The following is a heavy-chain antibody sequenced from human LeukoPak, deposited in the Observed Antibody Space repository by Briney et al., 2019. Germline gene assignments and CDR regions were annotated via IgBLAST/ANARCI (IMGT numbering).Heavy chain of an antibody. D-gene: IGHD3-10*01. CDR2: ITGSGGST. V-gene: IGHV3-23*01. Sequence: GGSLRLSCAPSGFTFDNFAMTWVRQAPGKGLEWVSEITGSGGSTYYADSVKGRFTISRDNSKDTLYLQMNSLRAEDTAIYYCARELFDFDYWGQGTLVTVSS. CDR1: GFTFDNFA. J-gene: IGHJ4*02. CDR3: ARELFDFDY.